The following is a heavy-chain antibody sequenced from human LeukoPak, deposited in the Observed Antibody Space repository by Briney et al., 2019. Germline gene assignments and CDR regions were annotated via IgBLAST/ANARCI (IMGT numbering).Heavy chain of an antibody. CDR1: GGTFSSYA. Sequence: SVKVSCKASGGTFSSYAISWVRQAPGQGLEWMGGIIPIFGTANYAQKFQGRVTITADKSTSTVYMELSSPRSEDTAVYYCAREPEAGTVNYYGMDVWGKGTTVTVSS. CDR3: AREPEAGTVNYYGMDV. CDR2: IIPIFGTA. V-gene: IGHV1-69*06. J-gene: IGHJ6*04. D-gene: IGHD6-19*01.